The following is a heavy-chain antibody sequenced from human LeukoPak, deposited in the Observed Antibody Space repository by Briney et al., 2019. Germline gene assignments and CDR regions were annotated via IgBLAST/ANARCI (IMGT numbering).Heavy chain of an antibody. CDR1: GFTFSSYG. J-gene: IGHJ4*02. CDR2: ISYDGSNK. Sequence: GSLRLSCAASGFTFSSYGMHWVRQAPGKGLEWVAVISYDGSNKYYADSVKGRFTISRDNSKNTLYLQMNSLRAEDTAVYYCAKGPYSSSWYLDYWGQGTLVTVSS. V-gene: IGHV3-30*18. D-gene: IGHD6-13*01. CDR3: AKGPYSSSWYLDY.